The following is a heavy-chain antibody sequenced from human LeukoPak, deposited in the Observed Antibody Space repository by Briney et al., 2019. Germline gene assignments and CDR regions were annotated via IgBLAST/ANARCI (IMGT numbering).Heavy chain of an antibody. CDR2: IYTSGST. CDR1: GGSISSYY. Sequence: PSETLSLTCTVSGGSISSYYWSWIRQPAGKGLEWIGRIYTSGSTNYNPSLKSRVTMSVDTSKNQFSLKLSSVTAADTAVYYCARGEVVPAAISWFDPWGQGTLVTVSS. J-gene: IGHJ5*02. CDR3: ARGEVVPAAISWFDP. D-gene: IGHD2-2*02. V-gene: IGHV4-4*07.